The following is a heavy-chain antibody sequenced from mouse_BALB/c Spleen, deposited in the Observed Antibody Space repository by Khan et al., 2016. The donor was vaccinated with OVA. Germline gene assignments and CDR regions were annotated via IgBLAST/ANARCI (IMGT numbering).Heavy chain of an antibody. CDR3: TRSAYRYAFAY. D-gene: IGHD2-14*01. Sequence: EVQLQESGPSLVKPSQTLSLTCSVTGDSITSGYWCWIRKFPGNKLEYMGYIIYSGSTYYNPSLKSRLSITRHTSTNQYYLQLTSVITEDTATYYCTRSAYRYAFAYWGQGTLVTVSA. CDR1: GDSITSGY. J-gene: IGHJ3*01. CDR2: IIYSGST. V-gene: IGHV3-8*02.